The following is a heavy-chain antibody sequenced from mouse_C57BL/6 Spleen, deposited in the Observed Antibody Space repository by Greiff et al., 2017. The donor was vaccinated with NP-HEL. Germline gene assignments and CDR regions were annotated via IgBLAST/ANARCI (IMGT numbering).Heavy chain of an antibody. CDR2: ISSGGDYI. CDR1: GFTFSSYA. D-gene: IGHD2-4*01. J-gene: IGHJ4*01. CDR3: TRAYDYDVYYAIDY. Sequence: EVNVVESGEGLVKPGGSLKLSCAASGFTFSSYAMSWVRQTPEKRLEWVAYISSGGDYIYYAATVKGRFTISRDNARNTLSLQMSRLKSEDTAMYYCTRAYDYDVYYAIDYWGQGTSVTVSS. V-gene: IGHV5-9-1*02.